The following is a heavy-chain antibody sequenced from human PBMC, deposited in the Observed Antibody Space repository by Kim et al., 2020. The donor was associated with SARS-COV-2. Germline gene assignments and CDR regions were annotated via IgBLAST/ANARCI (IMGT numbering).Heavy chain of an antibody. V-gene: IGHV3-30*18. CDR2: TSYDGSNK. CDR1: GFTFSNCA. CDR3: AKDRSRSGDYNALDI. J-gene: IGHJ3*02. D-gene: IGHD3-3*01. Sequence: GGSLRLSCAASGFTFSNCAMHWVRQAPGEGLEWVTLTSYDGSNKYYAESVKGRFTISRDNSKNTVYLQMNSLRAEDTAVYYCAKDRSRSGDYNALDIWGQGTMVTVSS.